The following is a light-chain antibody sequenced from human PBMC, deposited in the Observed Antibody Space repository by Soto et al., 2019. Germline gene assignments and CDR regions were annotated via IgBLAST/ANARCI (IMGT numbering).Light chain of an antibody. CDR1: SNDVGHFNY. CDR3: NSFTTSDTFV. Sequence: QSVLAQPASVSGSPGQSITISCTGTSNDVGHFNYVPWFQQHPGKAPKLLIFDVNNWPSGVSDRFSGSKSGNTASLTISGLQPEDEADYYCNSFTTSDTFVFGSGTKVTVL. J-gene: IGLJ1*01. V-gene: IGLV2-14*03. CDR2: DVN.